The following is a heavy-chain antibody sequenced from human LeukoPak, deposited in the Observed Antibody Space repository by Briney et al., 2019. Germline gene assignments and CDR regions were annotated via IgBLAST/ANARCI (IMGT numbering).Heavy chain of an antibody. CDR1: GFTVSSNY. CDR3: AKGTKHKPLRTFSYYCYMDV. D-gene: IGHD3-16*01. J-gene: IGHJ6*03. CDR2: IYRGGST. Sequence: GGSLRLSCAASGFTVSSNYMSWVRQAPGKGLEWVSVIYRGGSTYYADSVKGRFTISRDNSKNTLYLQMNSLRAEDTAVYYCAKGTKHKPLRTFSYYCYMDVWGKGTTVTISS. V-gene: IGHV3-53*05.